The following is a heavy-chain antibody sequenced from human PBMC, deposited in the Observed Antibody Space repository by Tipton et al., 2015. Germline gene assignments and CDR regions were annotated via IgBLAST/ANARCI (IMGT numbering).Heavy chain of an antibody. CDR1: GFTFSSYG. CDR3: AKDRGLDYDFWSDYGLDV. D-gene: IGHD3-3*01. J-gene: IGHJ6*02. V-gene: IGHV3-30*18. Sequence: SLRLSCAASGFTFSSYGMYWVRQAPGKGLEWVAVISYDGSNKYYADSVKGRFTISRDNSKTTLYLQMNSLRAEDTAVYYCAKDRGLDYDFWSDYGLDVWGQGTTVTASS. CDR2: ISYDGSNK.